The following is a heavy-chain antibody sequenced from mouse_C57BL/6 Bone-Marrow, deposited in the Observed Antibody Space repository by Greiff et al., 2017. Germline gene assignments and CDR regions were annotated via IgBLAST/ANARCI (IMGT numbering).Heavy chain of an antibody. V-gene: IGHV1-47*01. CDR1: GFNFTTYH. D-gene: IGHD5-5*01. J-gene: IGHJ2*01. CDR2: FHPYNDDT. Sequence: QVQLQQSGAELVKPGASVKLSCTASGFNFTTYHIELLKQNHEKSLEWIGNFHPYNDDTKYAAKFTGKATLTLEKSDNTVYSELIRLTSDDSAVDYCARSTTFVYYFDDWGKGTTRTVSS. CDR3: ARSTTFVYYFDD.